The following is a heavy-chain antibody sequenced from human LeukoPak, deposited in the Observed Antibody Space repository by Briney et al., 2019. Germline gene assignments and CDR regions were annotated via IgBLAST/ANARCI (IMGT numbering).Heavy chain of an antibody. CDR2: ISAYNGNT. Sequence: EASVKVSCKASGYTFTSYGICWVRQAPGQGLEWMGWISAYNGNTNYAQKLQGRVTMTTDTSTSTAYMELRSLRSDDTAVYYCAREGAESSGWYPYYFVYWGQGTLVTVSS. J-gene: IGHJ4*02. CDR3: AREGAESSGWYPYYFVY. D-gene: IGHD6-19*01. CDR1: GYTFTSYG. V-gene: IGHV1-18*01.